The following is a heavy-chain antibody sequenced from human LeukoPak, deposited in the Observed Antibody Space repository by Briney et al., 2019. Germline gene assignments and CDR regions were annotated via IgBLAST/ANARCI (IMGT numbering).Heavy chain of an antibody. V-gene: IGHV4-39*07. CDR1: GGPISSSSYY. CDR2: IYYSGST. J-gene: IGHJ4*02. CDR3: SSTDIAAAGSSGY. Sequence: SETLSLTCTVSGGPISSSSYYWGWIRQPPGKGLEWIGSIYYSGSTYYNPSLKSRVTISVDTSKNQFSLKLSSVTAADTAVYYCSSTDIAAAGSSGYWGQGTLVTVSS. D-gene: IGHD6-13*01.